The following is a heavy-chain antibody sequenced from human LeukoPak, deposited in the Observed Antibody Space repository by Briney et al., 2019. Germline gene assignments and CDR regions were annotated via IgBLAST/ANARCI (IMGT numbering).Heavy chain of an antibody. D-gene: IGHD1-26*01. CDR3: ARGHSGTYGNSFDY. CDR1: GDSINNHY. J-gene: IGHJ4*02. Sequence: PETLSLTCTVSGDSINNHYWTWIRQPAGKGLEWIGRIYGSGGTNYNPSLNSRVTMSLDTSKNQFSLELNSVNAADTAIYYCARGHSGTYGNSFDYWGQGTLVTVSS. V-gene: IGHV4-4*07. CDR2: IYGSGGT.